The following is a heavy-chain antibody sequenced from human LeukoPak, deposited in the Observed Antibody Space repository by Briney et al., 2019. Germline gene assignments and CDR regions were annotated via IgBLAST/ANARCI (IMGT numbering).Heavy chain of an antibody. J-gene: IGHJ4*02. CDR1: GGSISSGGYY. V-gene: IGHV4-30-2*01. CDR3: ARGGGSYYFDY. Sequence: SETLSLTCTVSGGSISSGGYYWSWIRQPPGKGLEWIGYIYHSGSTYYNPSLKSRVTISVDRSKNQFSLKLSSVTAADTAVYYCARGGGSYYFDYWGQGTLVTVSS. D-gene: IGHD2-15*01. CDR2: IYHSGST.